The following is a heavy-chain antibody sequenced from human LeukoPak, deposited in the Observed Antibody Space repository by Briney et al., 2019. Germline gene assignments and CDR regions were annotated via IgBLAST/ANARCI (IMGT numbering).Heavy chain of an antibody. CDR2: INPNRGGT. D-gene: IGHD5-18*01. V-gene: IGHV1-2*02. CDR3: ARASSTLTALYFFDH. CDR1: GYTFSDYY. Sequence: ASVKVSCKASGYTFSDYYMYWVRQAPGQGLEWMGWINPNRGGTNYAQKFQGRVTMTSDTSIDTAYMEVHGLRSNDTAVYYCARASSTLTALYFFDHWGQGTLVSVTS. J-gene: IGHJ4*02.